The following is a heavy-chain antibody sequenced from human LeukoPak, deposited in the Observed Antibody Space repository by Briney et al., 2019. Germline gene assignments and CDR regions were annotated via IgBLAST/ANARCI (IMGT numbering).Heavy chain of an antibody. Sequence: SGTLSLTCTVSGASISSSHWWSWVRQPPGKGLEWIGEIYHSGSTNYNPSLKSRVTLSVDKSKKQFSLKLSSVTAADTAVYYCARHGAAEAGAEYYYYMGVWGKGTTVTVSS. D-gene: IGHD6-19*01. CDR3: ARHGAAEAGAEYYYYMGV. J-gene: IGHJ6*03. CDR2: IYHSGST. V-gene: IGHV4-4*02. CDR1: GASISSSHW.